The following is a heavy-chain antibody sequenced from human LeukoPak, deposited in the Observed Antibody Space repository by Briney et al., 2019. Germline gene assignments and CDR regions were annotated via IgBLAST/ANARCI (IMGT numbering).Heavy chain of an antibody. D-gene: IGHD6-19*01. CDR1: GGSISSSSYY. CDR2: IYYSGST. V-gene: IGHV4-39*01. J-gene: IGHJ4*02. Sequence: PSETLSLTCTVSGGSISSSSYYWGWSRQPPGKGLEWIESIYYSGSTYYNPSLKSRVTISVDTSKNQFSLKLSSVTAADTAVYYCARLYVQRSGWSGPESLVDYWGQGTLVTVSS. CDR3: ARLYVQRSGWSGPESLVDY.